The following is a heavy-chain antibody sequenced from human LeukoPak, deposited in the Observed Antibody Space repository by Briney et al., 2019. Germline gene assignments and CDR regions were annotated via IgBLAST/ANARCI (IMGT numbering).Heavy chain of an antibody. J-gene: IGHJ6*02. D-gene: IGHD3-10*01. CDR1: GGSISSSSYY. CDR2: IYYSGST. V-gene: IGHV4-39*01. Sequence: PSETLSLTCTVSGGSISSSSYYWGWIRQSPGKGLEWIGSIYYSGSTYYNPSLKSRVTISVDTSKNQFSLKLSSVTAADTAVYYCARNYYGSGSYFPRLLYYYYGMDVWGQGTTVTVSS. CDR3: ARNYYGSGSYFPRLLYYYYGMDV.